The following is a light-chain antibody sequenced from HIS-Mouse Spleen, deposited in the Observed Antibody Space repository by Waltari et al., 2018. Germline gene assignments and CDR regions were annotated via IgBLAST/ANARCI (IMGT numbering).Light chain of an antibody. Sequence: IQLTQSPSFLSASVGDRVTITCRASQGISSYLAWYQRKPGKAPKLLIYAASTLQSGVQSRFSGSGSGTEFTLTISSLQPEDFATYYCQQLNSYPPTFGQGTKVEIK. V-gene: IGKV1-9*01. J-gene: IGKJ1*01. CDR2: AAS. CDR1: QGISSY. CDR3: QQLNSYPPT.